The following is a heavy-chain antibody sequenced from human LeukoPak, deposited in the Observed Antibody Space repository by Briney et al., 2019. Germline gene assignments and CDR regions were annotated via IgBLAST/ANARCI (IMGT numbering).Heavy chain of an antibody. Sequence: ASVKVSCKASGYTFTSYGISWVRQAPGQGLEWMGWISAYNGNTNYAQKLQGRVTMTTDTSTSTAYMELRGLRSDDTDVYYCARDRCSGGSCAFDYWGQGTLVTVSS. J-gene: IGHJ4*02. CDR3: ARDRCSGGSCAFDY. D-gene: IGHD2-15*01. CDR1: GYTFTSYG. CDR2: ISAYNGNT. V-gene: IGHV1-18*01.